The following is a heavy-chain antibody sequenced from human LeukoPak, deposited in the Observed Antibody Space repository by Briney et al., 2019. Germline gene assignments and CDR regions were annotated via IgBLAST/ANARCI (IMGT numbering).Heavy chain of an antibody. CDR3: ARYGNLKVLDI. V-gene: IGHV3-33*01. Sequence: GRSLRLSCAASGFTFSSHGMHWVRQAPGKGLERVAVIWYDGSEKYYAESVKGRFTISRDNSKNTLYLQIYSLRAEDTALYYCARYGNLKVLDIWGQGTMVTVSS. J-gene: IGHJ3*02. CDR2: IWYDGSEK. CDR1: GFTFSSHG. D-gene: IGHD1-14*01.